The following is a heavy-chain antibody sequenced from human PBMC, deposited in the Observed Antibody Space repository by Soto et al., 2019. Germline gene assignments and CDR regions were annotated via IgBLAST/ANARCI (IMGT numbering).Heavy chain of an antibody. V-gene: IGHV4-59*08. CDR1: GGSISSYY. D-gene: IGHD6-13*01. J-gene: IGHJ2*01. CDR3: ARPVVAAAGIWYFDL. Sequence: QVQLQESGPGLVKPSETLSLTCTVSGGSISSYYWSWIRQPPGKGLEWIGYIYYSGSTNYNPSLKSRVTISVDTSKNQFSLKLSAVTAADTAVYYCARPVVAAAGIWYFDLWGRGTLVTVSS. CDR2: IYYSGST.